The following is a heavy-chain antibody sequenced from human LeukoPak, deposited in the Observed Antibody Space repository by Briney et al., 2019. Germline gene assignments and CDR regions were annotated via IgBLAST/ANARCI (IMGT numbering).Heavy chain of an antibody. CDR1: GYTFTGCY. CDR2: INPNSGGT. J-gene: IGHJ4*02. V-gene: IGHV1-2*02. Sequence: ASVKVSCKASGYTFTGCYMHWVRQAPGQGLEWMGWINPNSGGTNYAQKFQGRVTMTRDTSISTAYMELSRLRSDDTAVYYCARGLGGVGVFDYWGQGTLVTVSS. D-gene: IGHD1-26*01. CDR3: ARGLGGVGVFDY.